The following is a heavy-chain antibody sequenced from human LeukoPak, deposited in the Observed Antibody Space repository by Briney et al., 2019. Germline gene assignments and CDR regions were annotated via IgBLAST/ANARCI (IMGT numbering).Heavy chain of an antibody. V-gene: IGHV3-23*01. Sequence: PGGSLRLSCAASGFTFSSYAMSWVRQSPGKGLEWVSAISGSGGSTYYADSVKGRFTISRDNSKNTLYLQMNSPRAEDTAVYYCAKHNPDPGTNYYASSGPDYWGQGTLVTVSS. CDR2: ISGSGGST. D-gene: IGHD3-22*01. CDR1: GFTFSSYA. CDR3: AKHNPDPGTNYYASSGPDY. J-gene: IGHJ4*02.